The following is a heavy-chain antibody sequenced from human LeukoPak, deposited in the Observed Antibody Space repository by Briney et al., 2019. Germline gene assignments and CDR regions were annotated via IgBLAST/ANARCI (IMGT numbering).Heavy chain of an antibody. CDR2: IFSSGNN. Sequence: SQTLSLTCTVSGGSMSSGTYYWSWIRQPAGKGLEYIGRIFSSGNNNYNPSLKSRITMSTDTSKNQFSLNLSSVTAADSAVYYCASFCASTTCYNGGTNFAFWGQGTLVTVSS. J-gene: IGHJ4*02. CDR1: GGSMSSGTYY. V-gene: IGHV4-61*02. CDR3: ASFCASTTCYNGGTNFAF. D-gene: IGHD2-2*01.